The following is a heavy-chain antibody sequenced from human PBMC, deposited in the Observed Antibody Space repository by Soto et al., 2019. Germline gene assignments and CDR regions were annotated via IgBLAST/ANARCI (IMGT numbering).Heavy chain of an antibody. CDR1: GFTVSNNY. V-gene: IGHV3-53*01. CDR2: IYSGGYT. Sequence: EVQLVESGGGLIQPGGSLRLSCAVSGFTVSNNYMSWVRQAPGKGLEGVSVIYSGGYTAYGDSVKGRFTISRDNSKNTLYPKKKSLGAEGTAVFFGARRGGGGGYWGQGTLVTVSS. J-gene: IGHJ4*02. D-gene: IGHD3-10*01. CDR3: ARRGGGGGY.